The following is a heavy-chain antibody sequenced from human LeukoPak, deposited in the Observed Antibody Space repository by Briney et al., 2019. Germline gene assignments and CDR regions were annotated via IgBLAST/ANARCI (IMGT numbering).Heavy chain of an antibody. CDR2: INPNSGGT. J-gene: IGHJ6*03. CDR1: GYTFTSYG. CDR3: ARSRTVTGQPYYYYMDV. D-gene: IGHD4-17*01. V-gene: IGHV1-2*02. Sequence: ASVKVSCKASGYTFTSYGISWVRQAPGQGLEWMGWINPNSGGTNYAQKFQGRVTMTRDTSISTAYMELSRLRSDDTAVYYCARSRTVTGQPYYYYMDVWGRGTTVTVSS.